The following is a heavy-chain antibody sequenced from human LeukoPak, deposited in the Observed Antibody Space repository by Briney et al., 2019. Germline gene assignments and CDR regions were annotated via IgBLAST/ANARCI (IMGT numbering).Heavy chain of an antibody. D-gene: IGHD3-16*01. V-gene: IGHV1-46*01. CDR3: ARDPGGNDGYTYYFDY. CDR1: GYTFTSYY. CDR2: INPSGGST. J-gene: IGHJ4*02. Sequence: GASVKVSCKASGYTFTSYYMRWVRQAPGQGLEWMGIINPSGGSTSYAQKFQGRVTMTRDTSTSTVYMELSSLRSEDTAVYYCARDPGGNDGYTYYFDYWGQGTLVTVSS.